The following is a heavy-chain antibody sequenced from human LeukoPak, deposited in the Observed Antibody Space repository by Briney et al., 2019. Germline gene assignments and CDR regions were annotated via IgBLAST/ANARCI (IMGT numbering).Heavy chain of an antibody. CDR3: ARGTYYDFWSGINWFDP. J-gene: IGHJ5*02. Sequence: SVKVSCKASGGTFSSYTISWVRQAPGQGLEWMGRIIAILGIANYAQKFQGRVTITAGKSTSTAYMELSSLRSEDTAAYYCARGTYYDFWSGINWFDPWGQGTLVTVSS. D-gene: IGHD3-3*01. V-gene: IGHV1-69*02. CDR1: GGTFSSYT. CDR2: IIAILGIA.